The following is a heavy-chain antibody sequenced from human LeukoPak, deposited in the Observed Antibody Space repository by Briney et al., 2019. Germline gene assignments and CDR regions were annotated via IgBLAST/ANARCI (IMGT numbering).Heavy chain of an antibody. CDR1: GGSFSGYY. CDR3: ARIRGYSYGYSSRPFDY. V-gene: IGHV4-34*01. CDR2: INHSGST. J-gene: IGHJ4*02. Sequence: SETLSLTCAVYGGSFSGYYWSWIRQPPGKGLVWIGEINHSGSTNYNPSLKSRVTISVDTSKNQFSLKLSSVTAADTAVYYCARIRGYSYGYSSRPFDYWGQGTLVTVSS. D-gene: IGHD5-18*01.